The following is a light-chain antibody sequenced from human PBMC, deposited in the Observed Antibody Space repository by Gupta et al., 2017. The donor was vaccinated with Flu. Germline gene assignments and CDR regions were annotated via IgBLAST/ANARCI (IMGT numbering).Light chain of an antibody. Sequence: EFVLPHSPGPLSLSPGERAPLTCRPSQSIKDNYLGWYQKRPGQAPRLLIYVGSSRATGIPDRFSGSGSGTDFTLKISRVEAEDVTVYYCKQYVQTLLTFGDGTEVEIK. J-gene: IGKJ4*01. CDR2: VGS. CDR3: KQYVQTLLT. CDR1: QSIKDNY. V-gene: IGKV3-20*01.